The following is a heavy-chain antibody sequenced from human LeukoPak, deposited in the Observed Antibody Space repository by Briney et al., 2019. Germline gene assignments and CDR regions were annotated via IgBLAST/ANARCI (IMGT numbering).Heavy chain of an antibody. CDR3: ARASFRITIFGVGMVPFDY. D-gene: IGHD3-3*01. CDR2: IYSGGST. J-gene: IGHJ4*02. CDR1: GFTVSSNY. V-gene: IGHV3-53*01. Sequence: GSLRLSCAASGFTVSSNYMSWVRQAPGKGLEWVSVIYSGGSTYYADSVKGRFTVSRDNSKNTLYLQMNSLRAEDTAAYYCARASFRITIFGVGMVPFDYWGQGTLVTVSS.